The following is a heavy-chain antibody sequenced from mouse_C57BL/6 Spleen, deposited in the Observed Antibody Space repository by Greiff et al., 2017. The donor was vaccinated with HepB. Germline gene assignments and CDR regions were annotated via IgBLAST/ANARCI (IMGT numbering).Heavy chain of an antibody. CDR1: GFTFSSYA. Sequence: EVQLVESGGGLVKPGGSLKLSCAASGFTFSSYAMSWVRQTPEKRLEWVATISDGGSYTYYPDNVKGRFTISRDNAKNNLYLQMSHLKSEDTAMYYCAREVTPLFAYWGQGTLVTVSA. D-gene: IGHD2-2*01. V-gene: IGHV5-4*01. J-gene: IGHJ3*01. CDR2: ISDGGSYT. CDR3: AREVTPLFAY.